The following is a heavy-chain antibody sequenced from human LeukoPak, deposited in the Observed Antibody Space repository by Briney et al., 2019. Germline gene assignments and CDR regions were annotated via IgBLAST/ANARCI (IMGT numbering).Heavy chain of an antibody. V-gene: IGHV3-74*01. J-gene: IGHJ4*02. CDR1: GFTFSSKW. CDR2: IEPDGSST. Sequence: QPGGSLRLSCVASGFTFSSKWMHWVRQAPGKGLVWVSTIEPDGSSTSSADSVKGRFTISRDNAENTLYLQMNSLRAEDTAVYYCAKGAYSGSYSYFDYWGQGTLVTVSS. D-gene: IGHD1-26*01. CDR3: AKGAYSGSYSYFDY.